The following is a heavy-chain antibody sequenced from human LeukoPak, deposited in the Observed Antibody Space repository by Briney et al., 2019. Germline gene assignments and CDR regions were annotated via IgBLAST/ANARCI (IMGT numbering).Heavy chain of an antibody. CDR3: ARLRIAAAGTMASDR. CDR1: GFTFSSYS. J-gene: IGHJ4*02. D-gene: IGHD6-13*01. CDR2: ISSSSSTI. Sequence: PGGSLRLSCAASGFTFSSYSMNWVRQAQGKGLEWVSYISSSSSTIYYADSVKGRFTISRDNAKNSLYLQMDSLRDEDTAVYYCARLRIAAAGTMASDRWGQGTLVTVSS. V-gene: IGHV3-48*02.